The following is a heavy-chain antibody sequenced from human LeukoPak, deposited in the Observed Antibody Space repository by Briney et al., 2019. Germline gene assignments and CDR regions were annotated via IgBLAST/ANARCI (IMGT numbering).Heavy chain of an antibody. Sequence: PSETLSLTCTVSGGSISSYYWSWIRQPPGKGLEWIGYIYYSGSTNYNPSLKSRVTISVDTSKNQFSLKLSSVTAADTAVYYCARDYRRSWDNWFDPWGQGTLVTVSS. J-gene: IGHJ5*02. CDR3: ARDYRRSWDNWFDP. D-gene: IGHD6-13*01. V-gene: IGHV4-59*12. CDR2: IYYSGST. CDR1: GGSISSYY.